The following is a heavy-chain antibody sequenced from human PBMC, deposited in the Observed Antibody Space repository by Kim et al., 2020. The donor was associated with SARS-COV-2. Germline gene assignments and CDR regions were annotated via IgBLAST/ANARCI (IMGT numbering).Heavy chain of an antibody. CDR2: IYPGDSDT. D-gene: IGHD1-1*01. V-gene: IGHV5-51*01. CDR1: GYSFTSYW. J-gene: IGHJ6*02. Sequence: GESLKISCKGSGYSFTSYWIGWVRQMPGKGLEWMGIIYPGDSDTRYSPSFQGQVTISADKSISTAYLQWSSLKASDPALYYCARQKEATTAYYSYYGMDVWGQGTTVTVSS. CDR3: ARQKEATTAYYSYYGMDV.